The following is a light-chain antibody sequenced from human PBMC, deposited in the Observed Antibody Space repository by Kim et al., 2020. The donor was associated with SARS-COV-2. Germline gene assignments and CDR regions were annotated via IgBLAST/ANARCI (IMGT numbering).Light chain of an antibody. Sequence: ASVKLTCTLSSGHSRNAIAWHQQQPEKGPRFLMKLNSDGSQNKGDGIPDRFSGSTSGAERYLSISSLQVEDEADYYCQTWDTGIWVFGGGTQLTVL. CDR1: SGHSRNA. CDR3: QTWDTGIWV. J-gene: IGLJ3*02. V-gene: IGLV4-69*01. CDR2: LNSDGSQ.